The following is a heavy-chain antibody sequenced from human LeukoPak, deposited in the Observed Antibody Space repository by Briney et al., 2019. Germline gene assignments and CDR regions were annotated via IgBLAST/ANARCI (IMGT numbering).Heavy chain of an antibody. CDR2: IYSGGTT. D-gene: IGHD6-19*01. V-gene: IGHV3-66*01. CDR3: TRGGSVPATRSFDY. CDR1: GFTVSSDY. Sequence: GGSLRLSCSASGFTVSSDYMSWVRQAPGKGLAWLSVIYSGGTTYYADSVKGRFTISRDNFKNTVYLQMNSLRVEDTAMYYCTRGGSVPATRSFDYWGRGTLVTVSS. J-gene: IGHJ4*02.